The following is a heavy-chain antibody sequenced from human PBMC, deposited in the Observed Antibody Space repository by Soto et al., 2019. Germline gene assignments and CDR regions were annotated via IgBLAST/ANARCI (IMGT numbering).Heavy chain of an antibody. D-gene: IGHD5-18*01. Sequence: EVQLVESGGGLVQPGGSLRLSCAASGFTFSSYDMHWVRQATGKGLEWVSAIGTAGDTYYPGSVKGRFTISRENAKNSLYLQMNSLRAGDTAVCYCARASYGRLSYDAFDIWGQGTMVTVSS. V-gene: IGHV3-13*01. J-gene: IGHJ3*02. CDR3: ARASYGRLSYDAFDI. CDR2: IGTAGDT. CDR1: GFTFSSYD.